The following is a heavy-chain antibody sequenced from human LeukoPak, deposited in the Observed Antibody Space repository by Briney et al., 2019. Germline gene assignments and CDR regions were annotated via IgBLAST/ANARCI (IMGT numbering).Heavy chain of an antibody. V-gene: IGHV3-23*01. CDR2: ISGSGGST. CDR1: GFTFSSYA. D-gene: IGHD3-10*01. Sequence: PGGSLRLSCAASGFTFSSYAMSWVRQAPGKGLEWVSAISGSGGSTYYADSVKGRFTISRDNSKNTLYLQMNSLRAEDTAGYYCAKCFSGEGSVNWSAPWGQEPLATVPS. CDR3: AKCFSGEGSVNWSAP. J-gene: IGHJ5*02.